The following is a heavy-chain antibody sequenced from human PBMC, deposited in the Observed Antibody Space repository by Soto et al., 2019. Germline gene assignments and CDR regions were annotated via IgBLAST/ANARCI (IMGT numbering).Heavy chain of an antibody. J-gene: IGHJ4*02. CDR1: GGSISSGGYY. V-gene: IGHV4-31*03. D-gene: IGHD2-21*01. Sequence: SETLSLTCTVSGGSISSGGYYWSWIRQHPGKGLEWIGYIYYSGSTYYNPSLKSRVTISVDTSKNQFSLKLSSVTAADTAVYYCARSFPYYFDYWGQGTLVTVSS. CDR2: IYYSGST. CDR3: ARSFPYYFDY.